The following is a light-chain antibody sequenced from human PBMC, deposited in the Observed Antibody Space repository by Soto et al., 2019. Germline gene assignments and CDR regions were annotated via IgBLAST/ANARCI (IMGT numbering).Light chain of an antibody. CDR3: QQYGSSPPWT. J-gene: IGKJ1*01. Sequence: EIVLTQSPGTLSLSPGERATLSCRASQSVSSSYLAWYQQKPGQAPRLLIFGASSRSTGIPDRFSGSGSGTDFTLTISRLEPEDFAVYYCQQYGSSPPWTFGHGTKGEIK. V-gene: IGKV3-20*01. CDR2: GAS. CDR1: QSVSSSY.